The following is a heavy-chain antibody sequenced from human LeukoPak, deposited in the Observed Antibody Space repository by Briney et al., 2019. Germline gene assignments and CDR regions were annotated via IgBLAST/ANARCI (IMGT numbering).Heavy chain of an antibody. Sequence: SETLSLTCTVSGGSISSSSYYWGWIRQPPGKGLEWIGSIYYSGSTYYNPSLKSRVTISVDTSKNQFSLKLSSVTAAGTAVYYCARDSVNWEDPPYGMDVRGQGTTVTVSS. CDR2: IYYSGST. CDR1: GGSISSSSYY. J-gene: IGHJ6*02. D-gene: IGHD1-26*01. V-gene: IGHV4-39*02. CDR3: ARDSVNWEDPPYGMDV.